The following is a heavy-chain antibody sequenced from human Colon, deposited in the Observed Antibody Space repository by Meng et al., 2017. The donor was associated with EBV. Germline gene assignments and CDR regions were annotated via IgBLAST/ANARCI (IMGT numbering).Heavy chain of an antibody. D-gene: IGHD4-23*01. CDR3: AKGGGNSAAEYFQH. V-gene: IGHV3-23*01. CDR1: GFTFTSYV. J-gene: IGHJ1*01. CDR2: ISAIGNT. Sequence: EVQLXXXXXGVVXPXXXLRLXCVASGFTFTSYVMGWVRQAPGKGLEWVSTISAIGNTYYAASVKGRFTISRDISKNTLYLQMNDLRAEDTAVYYCAKGGGNSAAEYFQHWGQGTLVTVSS.